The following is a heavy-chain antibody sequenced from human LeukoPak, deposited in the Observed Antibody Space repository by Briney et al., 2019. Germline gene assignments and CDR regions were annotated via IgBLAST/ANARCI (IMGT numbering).Heavy chain of an antibody. D-gene: IGHD6-19*01. CDR2: MNPNSGNT. V-gene: IGHV1-8*01. CDR1: GYTFTSYD. CDR3: ARDPGSFLSSSGWLNWFDP. J-gene: IGHJ5*02. Sequence: ASVKVSCKASGYTFTSYDINWVRQATGQGLEWMGWMNPNSGNTGYAQKFQGRVTMTRNTSISTAYMELSSLRSEDTAVYYCARDPGSFLSSSGWLNWFDPWGQGTLVTVSS.